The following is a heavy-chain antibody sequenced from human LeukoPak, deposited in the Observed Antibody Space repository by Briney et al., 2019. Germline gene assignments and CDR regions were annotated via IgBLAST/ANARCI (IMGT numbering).Heavy chain of an antibody. D-gene: IGHD1-26*01. CDR2: FDPEDGET. V-gene: IGHV1-24*01. J-gene: IGHJ4*02. Sequence: GASVKVSCKFSGYTLTVLSMHWVRQAPGKGLEWMGGFDPEDGETIYAEKFQGRVTMTEDTSIETAYMELSSLRSEDTAVYYCATSSGELLGREFDYWGQGTLVTVSS. CDR1: GYTLTVLS. CDR3: ATSSGELLGREFDY.